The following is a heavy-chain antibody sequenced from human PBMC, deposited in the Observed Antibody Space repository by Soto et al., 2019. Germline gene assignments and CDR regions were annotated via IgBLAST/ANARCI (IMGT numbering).Heavy chain of an antibody. J-gene: IGHJ3*02. CDR2: ISGSGGST. Sequence: PGGSLRLSCAASGFTFSSYAMSWVRQAPGKGLEWVSAISGSGGSTYYADSVKGRFTISRDNSKNTLYLQMNSLRAEDTAVYYCAKDTIFGVAYEDAFDIWGQGTMVTVS. CDR3: AKDTIFGVAYEDAFDI. V-gene: IGHV3-23*01. D-gene: IGHD3-3*01. CDR1: GFTFSSYA.